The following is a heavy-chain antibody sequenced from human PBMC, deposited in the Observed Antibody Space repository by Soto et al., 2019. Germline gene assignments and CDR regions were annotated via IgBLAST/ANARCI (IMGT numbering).Heavy chain of an antibody. Sequence: EVQLLESGGGLVQPGGSLRLSCAASGFTFSSSAMSWVRQAPGKGLEWVSAIRGTNGNTHYAESVKGRLTISRDNSMNTLYLQMNFLRAEDTAVYYCAKCTVDTIVTSGWCNGLDPWGQGTLVIVSS. V-gene: IGHV3-23*01. J-gene: IGHJ5*02. CDR1: GFTFSSSA. CDR3: AKCTVDTIVTSGWCNGLDP. D-gene: IGHD6-19*01. CDR2: IRGTNGNT.